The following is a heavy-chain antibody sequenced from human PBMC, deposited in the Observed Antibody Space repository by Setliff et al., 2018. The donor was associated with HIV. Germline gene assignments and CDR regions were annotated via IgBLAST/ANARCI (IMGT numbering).Heavy chain of an antibody. Sequence: PSETLSLTCAVYGGSVSGYYWSWIRQPPGKGLEWIGEIDHSGSTNYNPSLKSRVTISVDTSKNQFPLKLSSVTAADTAVYYCARDRSNWNYGKNYMDVWGKGTTVTVSS. V-gene: IGHV4-34*01. CDR3: ARDRSNWNYGKNYMDV. D-gene: IGHD1-7*01. CDR1: GGSVSGYY. CDR2: IDHSGST. J-gene: IGHJ6*03.